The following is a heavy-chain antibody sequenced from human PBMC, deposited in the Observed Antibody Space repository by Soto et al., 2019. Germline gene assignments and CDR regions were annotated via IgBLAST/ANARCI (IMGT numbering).Heavy chain of an antibody. V-gene: IGHV1-24*01. J-gene: IGHJ4*02. CDR2: FDPEDGET. D-gene: IGHD1-1*01. Sequence: QVQLLQSGAEVKKPGASVKVSCKVSGHTLTELSMHWVRQAPGRGREWMGGFDPEDGETIFAQKFQGRVTMTEDTSTDPTYMELTSLRSEDTAVYYCAAGGTRWLHSTFDYWGQGTLVPISS. CDR3: AAGGTRWLHSTFDY. CDR1: GHTLTELS.